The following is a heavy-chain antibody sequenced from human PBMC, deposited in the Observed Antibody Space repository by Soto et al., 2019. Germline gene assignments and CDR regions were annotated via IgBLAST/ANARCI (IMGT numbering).Heavy chain of an antibody. J-gene: IGHJ3*02. V-gene: IGHV3-30*18. CDR3: AKEYGDYVDACDI. CDR1: GFTFSSYG. D-gene: IGHD4-17*01. Sequence: QVQLVESGGGVVQPGRSLRLSCAASGFTFSSYGMHWVRQAPGKGLEWVAVISYDGSNKYYADSVKGRFTISRDNSKNTLYLQMNSLRAEDTAVYYCAKEYGDYVDACDIWGQGTMVTVSS. CDR2: ISYDGSNK.